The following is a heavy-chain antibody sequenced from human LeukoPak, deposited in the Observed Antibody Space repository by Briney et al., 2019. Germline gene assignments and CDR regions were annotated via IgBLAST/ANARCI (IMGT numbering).Heavy chain of an antibody. V-gene: IGHV3-15*01. CDR1: GFSLSKAW. CDR2: IKSKADGGTA. D-gene: IGHD2-21*01. Sequence: GGSLRLSCAAYGFSLSKAWMSWVRQAPGKGLEWVGLIKSKADGGTADYAAPVKGRFTISRDDSKNTLFLQMNSLKTEDTAVYYCTTGAHGIADWGQGTLVTVSS. CDR3: TTGAHGIAD. J-gene: IGHJ4*02.